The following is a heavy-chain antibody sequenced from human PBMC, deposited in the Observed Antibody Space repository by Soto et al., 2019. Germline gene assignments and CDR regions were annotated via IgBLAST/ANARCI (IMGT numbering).Heavy chain of an antibody. CDR1: GFTFTSYN. CDR3: AREADIVPTLDH. D-gene: IGHD5-12*01. V-gene: IGHV3-30*04. CDR2: ISFDGRKI. J-gene: IGHJ4*02. Sequence: QVQMMESGGGVVQPAGSLRLSCSTSGFTFTSYNIHWVRRAPGKGLEWVALISFDGRKISYADSVKGRFTISRDGSNHAVHLPMSSLRLDDTAVYFCAREADIVPTLDHWGQGTRVTVSS.